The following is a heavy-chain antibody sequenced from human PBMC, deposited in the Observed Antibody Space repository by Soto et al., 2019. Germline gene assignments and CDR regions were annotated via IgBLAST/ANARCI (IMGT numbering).Heavy chain of an antibody. J-gene: IGHJ4*02. Sequence: PGGSLRLSCAASGFKFSNYAMIWVRQAPGKGLEWVSLISATGGGTYYADSVKGRFTISRDNSHNTPYLQVHSLTAEDTAVYYCAKDRRAGGNSAFYFDFWGQGAQVTVSS. CDR2: ISATGGGT. D-gene: IGHD3-16*01. CDR3: AKDRRAGGNSAFYFDF. V-gene: IGHV3-23*01. CDR1: GFKFSNYA.